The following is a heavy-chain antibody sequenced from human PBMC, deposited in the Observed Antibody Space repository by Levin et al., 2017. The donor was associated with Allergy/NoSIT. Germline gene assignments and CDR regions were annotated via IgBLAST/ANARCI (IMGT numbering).Heavy chain of an antibody. V-gene: IGHV3-23*01. D-gene: IGHD5-18*01. CDR2: ISGSGGST. Sequence: ASVKVSCAASGFTFSSYAMSWVRQAPGKGLEWVSAISGSGGSTYYADSVKGRFTISRDNSKNTLYLQMNSLRAEDTAVYYCAKPRYSYVPTSYFQHWGQGTLVTVSS. J-gene: IGHJ1*01. CDR3: AKPRYSYVPTSYFQH. CDR1: GFTFSSYA.